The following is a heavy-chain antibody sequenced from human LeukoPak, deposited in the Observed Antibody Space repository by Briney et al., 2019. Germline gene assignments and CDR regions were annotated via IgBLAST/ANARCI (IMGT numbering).Heavy chain of an antibody. J-gene: IGHJ4*02. D-gene: IGHD3-22*01. Sequence: GGSLRLSCAASGFTFSSYWMSWVRQAPGKGLEWVANIKQDGSVKYYVDSVKGRFTISRDNAKNSLYLQMNSLRAEETAVYYYARDSLTYYYDSRGPTDYWGQGTLVTVSS. V-gene: IGHV3-7*01. CDR2: IKQDGSVK. CDR1: GFTFSSYW. CDR3: ARDSLTYYYDSRGPTDY.